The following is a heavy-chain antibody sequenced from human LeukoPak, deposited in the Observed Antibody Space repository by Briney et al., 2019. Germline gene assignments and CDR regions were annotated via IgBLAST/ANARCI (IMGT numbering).Heavy chain of an antibody. D-gene: IGHD3-9*01. V-gene: IGHV3-23*01. CDR1: GFTFSSYA. CDR2: ISGSGGST. J-gene: IGHJ3*02. Sequence: PGGSLRLSCAASGFTFSSYAMSWVRQAPGKGLEWVSAISGSGGSTYYADSVKGRFTISRDNAKNTLYLQMNSLRAEDTALYYCTTSKAIYVFDIWGQGTMVTVSS. CDR3: TTSKAIYVFDI.